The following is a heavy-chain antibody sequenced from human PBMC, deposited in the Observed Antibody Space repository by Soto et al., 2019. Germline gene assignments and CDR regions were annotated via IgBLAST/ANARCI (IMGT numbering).Heavy chain of an antibody. CDR3: AREGGGYSYGYTHDYYYGMDV. D-gene: IGHD5-18*01. CDR1: HYSFARYG. V-gene: IGHV1-69*13. Sequence: ASVKVSCKASHYSFARYGISWVRQAPGQGLEWMGGIIPIFGTANYAQKFQGRVTITADESTSTAYMELSSLRSEDTAVYYCAREGGGYSYGYTHDYYYGMDVWGQGTTVTVSS. J-gene: IGHJ6*02. CDR2: IIPIFGTA.